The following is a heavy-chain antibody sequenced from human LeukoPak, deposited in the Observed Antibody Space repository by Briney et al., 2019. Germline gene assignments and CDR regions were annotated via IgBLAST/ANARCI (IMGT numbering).Heavy chain of an antibody. CDR1: GYTFSGYY. V-gene: IGHV1-2*02. Sequence: ASVKVSCKASGYTFSGYYMYWVRQAPGQGLEWMGWINPNSGGTNFAQKLQGRVTMTRDTSISTAYMELSRLKSDDTAVYYCARNAYSSGWTGFDYWGQGTLVTVSS. D-gene: IGHD6-19*01. CDR3: ARNAYSSGWTGFDY. J-gene: IGHJ4*02. CDR2: INPNSGGT.